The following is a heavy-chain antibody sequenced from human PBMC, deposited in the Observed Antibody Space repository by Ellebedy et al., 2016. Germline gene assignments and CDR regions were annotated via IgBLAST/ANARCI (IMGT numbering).Heavy chain of an antibody. CDR3: AREPLTTVTTLRYWFDP. V-gene: IGHV1-69*13. D-gene: IGHD4-17*01. J-gene: IGHJ5*02. Sequence: ASVKVSCKASGGTFSSYAISWVRQAPGQGLEWMGGIIPIFGTANYAQKFQGRVTITADESTGTAYMELSSLRSEDTAGYYCAREPLTTVTTLRYWFDPWGQGTLVTVSS. CDR1: GGTFSSYA. CDR2: IIPIFGTA.